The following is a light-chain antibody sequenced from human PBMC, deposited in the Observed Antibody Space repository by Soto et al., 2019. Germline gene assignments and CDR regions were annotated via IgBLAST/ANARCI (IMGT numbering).Light chain of an antibody. CDR1: QSLLQSNGYNY. CDR2: FGS. V-gene: IGKV2-28*01. Sequence: DIVMTQSPLSLPVTPGEPASISCSSSQSLLQSNGYNYLDWYLQKPGQSPQLLIYFGSYRASGVPYRFSGSGSGTDFTLKIRRVEAEDVGVYYCLQSKQSPPTFGQGTKVEI. CDR3: LQSKQSPPT. J-gene: IGKJ1*01.